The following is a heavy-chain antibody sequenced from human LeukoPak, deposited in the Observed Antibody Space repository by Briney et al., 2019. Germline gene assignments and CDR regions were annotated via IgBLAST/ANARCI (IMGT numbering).Heavy chain of an antibody. D-gene: IGHD4-11*01. CDR3: ARGNYDGYYFDY. CDR1: GYTFTSYG. Sequence: GASVKVSCKAFGYTFTSYGISWVRQAPGQGLEWMGWISAYNGNTNYAQKLQGRVTMTTDTSTSTAYLELSSLRPEDTAVYYCARGNYDGYYFDYWGQGTLATVSS. J-gene: IGHJ4*02. CDR2: ISAYNGNT. V-gene: IGHV1-18*01.